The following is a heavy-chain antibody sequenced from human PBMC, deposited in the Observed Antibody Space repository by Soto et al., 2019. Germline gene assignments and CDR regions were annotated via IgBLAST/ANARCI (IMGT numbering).Heavy chain of an antibody. Sequence: DVQLVESGGGLVKPGGSLRLSCAASGFTFNNYWMHWVRQPPGKGLVWVSRLKSNGSILDYADSVKGRFTISRDNAKNTVYVQKNSLSPYDRAVYYCERCGSMAYWGRGTLVTVSS. D-gene: IGHD1-26*01. J-gene: IGHJ4*02. CDR3: ERCGSMAY. CDR2: LKSNGSIL. CDR1: GFTFNNYW. V-gene: IGHV3-74*01.